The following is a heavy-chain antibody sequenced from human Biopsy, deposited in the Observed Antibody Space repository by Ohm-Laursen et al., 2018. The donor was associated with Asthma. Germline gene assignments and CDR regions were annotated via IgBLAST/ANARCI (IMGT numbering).Heavy chain of an antibody. Sequence: ASVKVSCKASGYNLISFAIHWVRQAPGQGLEWMGGIIPIVGTTAYAQKFQGRVTITADEATSTAYMELSSLRSEDTAVYYCARDQGDFWFFDLWGRGSLVTVSS. CDR2: IIPIVGTT. D-gene: IGHD3-16*01. V-gene: IGHV1-69*13. CDR1: GYNLISFA. J-gene: IGHJ2*01. CDR3: ARDQGDFWFFDL.